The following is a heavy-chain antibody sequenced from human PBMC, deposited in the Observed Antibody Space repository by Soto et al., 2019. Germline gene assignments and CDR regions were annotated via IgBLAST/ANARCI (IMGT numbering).Heavy chain of an antibody. CDR2: IYHSGST. D-gene: IGHD3-9*01. CDR3: ARDRDILTGNYYYYGMDV. J-gene: IGHJ6*02. Sequence: SETLSLTCAVSGGSISSSNWWSWVRQPPGKGLEWIGEIYHSGSTNYNPSLKSRVTISVDKSKNQFSLKLSSVTAADTAVYYCARDRDILTGNYYYYGMDVWGQGTTVTVSS. CDR1: GGSISSSNW. V-gene: IGHV4-4*02.